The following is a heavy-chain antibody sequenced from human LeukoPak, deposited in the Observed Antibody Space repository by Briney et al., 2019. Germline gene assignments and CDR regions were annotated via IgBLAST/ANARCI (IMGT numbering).Heavy chain of an antibody. CDR3: AKDGGDGYKYFDY. Sequence: GGSLRLSCAASGFTFSIYAMSWVRQAPGKGLEWVSAISGSGGTTYYADSVKGRFTISRDNSKNTLYLQMNSLRAEDTAVYYCAKDGGDGYKYFDYWGQGTLVTVSS. J-gene: IGHJ4*02. CDR2: ISGSGGTT. V-gene: IGHV3-23*01. D-gene: IGHD5-24*01. CDR1: GFTFSIYA.